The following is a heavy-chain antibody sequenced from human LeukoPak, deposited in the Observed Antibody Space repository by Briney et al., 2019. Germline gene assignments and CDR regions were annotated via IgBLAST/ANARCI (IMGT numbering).Heavy chain of an antibody. CDR3: AKKSRADILTE. J-gene: IGHJ4*02. Sequence: GGSLRLSCAASGFTFSSHGMSWVRQAPGKGLEWVSAISGSGDNTYYADSVKGRFTISRDNSKNTLYLQMNSLRAEDTAIYYCAKKSRADILTEWGQGTLVTVSS. CDR2: ISGSGDNT. V-gene: IGHV3-23*01. CDR1: GFTFSSHG. D-gene: IGHD3-9*01.